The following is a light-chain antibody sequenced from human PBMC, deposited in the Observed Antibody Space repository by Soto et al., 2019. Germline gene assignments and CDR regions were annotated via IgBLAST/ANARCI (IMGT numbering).Light chain of an antibody. J-gene: IGKJ1*01. Sequence: EIVLTQSPGTLSLSPGERVTLSCRASQSVSTYLAWYQQEPGQAPRLLIYDASSRATGIPARFSGSVSGADFTLIISRLEPEYSAVYYCQQYNNWPRTFGQGTKV. CDR2: DAS. V-gene: IGKV3-20*01. CDR3: QQYNNWPRT. CDR1: QSVSTY.